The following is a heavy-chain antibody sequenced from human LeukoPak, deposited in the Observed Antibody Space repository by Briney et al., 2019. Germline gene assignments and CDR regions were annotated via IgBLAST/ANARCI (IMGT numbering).Heavy chain of an antibody. V-gene: IGHV4-30-2*01. J-gene: IGHJ3*02. CDR1: GGSISSGGYS. Sequence: PSETLSLTCAVSGGSISSGGYSWSWIRQPPGKGLEWIGYIYHSGSTHYNPSLKSRVTISVDRSKNQFSLKLSSVTAADTAVYYCAGWYYDSSGYYRTDAFDIWGQGTMVTVSS. CDR3: AGWYYDSSGYYRTDAFDI. CDR2: IYHSGST. D-gene: IGHD3-22*01.